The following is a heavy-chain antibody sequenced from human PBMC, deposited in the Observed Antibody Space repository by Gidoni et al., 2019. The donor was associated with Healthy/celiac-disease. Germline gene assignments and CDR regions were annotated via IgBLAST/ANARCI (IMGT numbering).Heavy chain of an antibody. J-gene: IGHJ3*02. Sequence: EVQLLESGGGLVQPGGSLRLSCAASGVTFRSYAMGWVRQAPGKGLEWVSAIRGSGGSTYYADSVKGRFTISRDNSKNTLYLQMNSMRAEDTALYYCAKGNSGYDDDAFDIWGQGTMVTVSS. CDR1: GVTFRSYA. D-gene: IGHD5-12*01. CDR3: AKGNSGYDDDAFDI. CDR2: IRGSGGST. V-gene: IGHV3-23*01.